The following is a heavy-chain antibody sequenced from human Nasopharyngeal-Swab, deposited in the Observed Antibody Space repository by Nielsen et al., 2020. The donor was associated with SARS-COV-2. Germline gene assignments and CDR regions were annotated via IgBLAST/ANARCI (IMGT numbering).Heavy chain of an antibody. CDR2: IYYSGST. CDR1: GGSISSYY. CDR3: AGGVSARLSSREQLELNWFDP. D-gene: IGHD1-1*01. J-gene: IGHJ5*02. V-gene: IGHV4-59*01. Sequence: SETLSLTCTVSGGSISSYYWSWIRQPPGKGLEWIGYIYYSGSTNYNPSLKSRVTISVDTSKNQFSLKLSSVTAADTAVYYCAGGVSARLSSREQLELNWFDPWGQGTLVTVSS.